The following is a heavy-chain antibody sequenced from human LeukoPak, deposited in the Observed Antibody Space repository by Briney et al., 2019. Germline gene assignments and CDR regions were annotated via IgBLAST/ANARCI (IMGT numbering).Heavy chain of an antibody. CDR1: GFTFSSYS. Sequence: PGGSLRLSCAASGFTFSSYSMNWVRQAPGKGLEWVSSISSSSTYIYYADSVKGRFTISRDNAKNSLYLQMNSLSAEDTAVYYCARDHRGTAPYFDYWGQGTRVTVSS. CDR3: ARDHRGTAPYFDY. D-gene: IGHD1-26*01. J-gene: IGHJ4*02. CDR2: ISSSSTYI. V-gene: IGHV3-21*01.